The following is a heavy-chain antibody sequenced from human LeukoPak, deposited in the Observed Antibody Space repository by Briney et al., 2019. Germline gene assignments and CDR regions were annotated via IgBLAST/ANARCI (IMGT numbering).Heavy chain of an antibody. Sequence: ASVKVSCKASGYTFTSYGISWVRQAPGQGLEWMGWISAYNGNTNYAQKLQGRVTTTTDTSTSTAYMELRGLRSDDTAVYYCARDQGSWERHFDYRGQGTLVTVSS. D-gene: IGHD1-26*01. CDR2: ISAYNGNT. CDR3: ARDQGSWERHFDY. CDR1: GYTFTSYG. J-gene: IGHJ4*02. V-gene: IGHV1-18*01.